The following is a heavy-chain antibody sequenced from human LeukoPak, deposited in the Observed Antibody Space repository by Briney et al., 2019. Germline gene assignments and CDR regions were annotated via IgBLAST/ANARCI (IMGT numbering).Heavy chain of an antibody. J-gene: IGHJ4*02. D-gene: IGHD5-18*01. Sequence: SETLSLTCAVYGGSFSGYHWSWIRQPPGKGLEWIGEINHSGSTNYNPSLKSRVTISVDTSKNQFSLKLSSVTAADTAVYYCARARANSYGHFDYWGQGTLVTVSS. V-gene: IGHV4-34*01. CDR1: GGSFSGYH. CDR3: ARARANSYGHFDY. CDR2: INHSGST.